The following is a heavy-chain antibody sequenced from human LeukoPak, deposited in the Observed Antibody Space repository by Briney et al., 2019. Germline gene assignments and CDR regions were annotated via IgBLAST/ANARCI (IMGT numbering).Heavy chain of an antibody. J-gene: IGHJ6*03. D-gene: IGHD3-3*01. CDR2: IRYDGSNK. CDR1: GFTFSSYG. V-gene: IGHV3-30*02. CDR3: AKGSKEVLFTRDHCMDV. Sequence: GGSLRLSCAASGFTFSSYGMHWVRQAPGKGLEWVAFIRYDGSNKYYADSVKGRFTISRDNSKNTLYLQMNSLRAEDTAVYYCAKGSKEVLFTRDHCMDVWGKGTTVTISS.